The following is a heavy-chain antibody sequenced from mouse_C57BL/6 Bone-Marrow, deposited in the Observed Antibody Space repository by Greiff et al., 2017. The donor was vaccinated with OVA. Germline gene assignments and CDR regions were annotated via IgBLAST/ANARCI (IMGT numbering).Heavy chain of an antibody. J-gene: IGHJ1*03. CDR2: IYPGSGNT. D-gene: IGHD1-1*01. Sequence: QVQLQQSGAELVRPGASVKLSCKASGYTFTDYYINWVKQRPGQGLEWIARIYPGSGNTYYNEKFKGKATLTAEKSSSTAYMQLSSLTSEDSAVYCCAREKGTTVVGYFDVWGTGTTVTVSS. V-gene: IGHV1-76*01. CDR3: AREKGTTVVGYFDV. CDR1: GYTFTDYY.